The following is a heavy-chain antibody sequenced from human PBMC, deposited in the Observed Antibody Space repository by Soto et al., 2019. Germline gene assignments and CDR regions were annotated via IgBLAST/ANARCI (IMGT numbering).Heavy chain of an antibody. V-gene: IGHV5-51*01. J-gene: IGHJ4*02. Sequence: GGALKVSRKGSGYTFTSYLICWGRQRPGKGLEWRGIIYPGDSDIRYSQSFQGQVTNSADKSISTAYLQWSSLKASDTAMYYCARWLVQDYFDYWGQGTLVTVSS. CDR3: ARWLVQDYFDY. CDR2: IYPGDSDI. CDR1: GYTFTSYL. D-gene: IGHD6-6*01.